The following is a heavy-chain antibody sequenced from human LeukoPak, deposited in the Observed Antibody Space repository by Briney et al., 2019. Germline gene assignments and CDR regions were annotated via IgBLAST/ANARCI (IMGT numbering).Heavy chain of an antibody. CDR2: IIPIFGTA. D-gene: IGHD4-23*01. J-gene: IGHJ4*02. Sequence: ASVKVSCKASGGTFSSYAISWVRQAPGQGLEWMGGIIPIFGTANYAQKFQGRVTITADESTSTAYMERSSLRSEDTAVYYCARDLGVPLGGMVSLYYFDYWGQGTLVTVSS. CDR3: ARDLGVPLGGMVSLYYFDY. CDR1: GGTFSSYA. V-gene: IGHV1-69*13.